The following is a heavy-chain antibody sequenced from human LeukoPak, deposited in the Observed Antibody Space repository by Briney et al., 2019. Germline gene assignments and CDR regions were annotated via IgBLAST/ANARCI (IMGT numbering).Heavy chain of an antibody. CDR2: IYHTGST. J-gene: IGHJ4*02. CDR3: ASRKLGNDY. V-gene: IGHV4-38-2*02. CDR1: GYSISSGYY. Sequence: SETLSLTCTVSGYSISSGYYWGWIRQSPGEGLEWIGYIYHTGSTSYSPSLKSRVTISADTSQNQFSLKLSSVTAADTAVYYCASRKLGNDYWGQGTLVTVSS. D-gene: IGHD7-27*01.